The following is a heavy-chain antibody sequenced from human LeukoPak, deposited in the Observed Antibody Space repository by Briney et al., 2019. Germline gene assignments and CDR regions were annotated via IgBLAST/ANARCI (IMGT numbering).Heavy chain of an antibody. D-gene: IGHD6-19*01. CDR1: GDSGSSNSAA. V-gene: IGHV6-1*01. CDR2: TFYRSKWYN. J-gene: IGHJ4*02. Sequence: SQTLSLTCAISGDSGSSNSAAWNWIRQSPSRGLEWLGRTFYRSKWYNDYIVSVESRININPDTSKNQFSLQLKSVTPDDTAMYYCAREEESSGWSFDYWGQGILVTVSS. CDR3: AREEESSGWSFDY.